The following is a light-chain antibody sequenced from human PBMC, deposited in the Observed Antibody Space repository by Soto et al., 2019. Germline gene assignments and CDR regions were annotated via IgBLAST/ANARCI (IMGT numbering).Light chain of an antibody. V-gene: IGKV3-15*01. Sequence: EIVMTQSPATLSVSPGERATLSCRASQSVSSNFAWYQQKPGQAPRLLLSGASTRGTSIPASFSGSGSGTAFPLTISSRQSADFAVEYCPQYNNWPPLTFGGGTKVEIK. CDR1: QSVSSN. J-gene: IGKJ4*02. CDR3: PQYNNWPPLT. CDR2: GAS.